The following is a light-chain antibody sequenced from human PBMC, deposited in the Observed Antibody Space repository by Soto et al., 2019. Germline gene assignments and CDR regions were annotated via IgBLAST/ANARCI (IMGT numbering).Light chain of an antibody. J-gene: IGKJ4*01. Sequence: VLTHSPGTLSLSQGERATLSCRASQSVSSSYLAWYQQKPGQAPRLLIYGASSRATGIPDRFSGSGSGTDFTLTISRLEPEDFAVYYCQQYGSSKLTFGGGTKVDIK. CDR1: QSVSSSY. CDR2: GAS. V-gene: IGKV3-20*01. CDR3: QQYGSSKLT.